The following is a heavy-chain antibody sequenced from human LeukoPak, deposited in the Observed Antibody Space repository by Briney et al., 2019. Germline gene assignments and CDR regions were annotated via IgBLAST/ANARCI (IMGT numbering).Heavy chain of an antibody. J-gene: IGHJ4*02. D-gene: IGHD3-10*01. Sequence: GSLRLSCAASGFIFRTYNMNLVRLTPGKGLEWVSYISSGGSTIYYADSVKGRFTISRDNAKNSLYLQLNSLRAEDTAVYYCARHYSGGYYSFDFWGQGTLVTVSS. CDR2: ISSGGSTI. CDR3: ARHYSGGYYSFDF. CDR1: GFIFRTYN. V-gene: IGHV3-48*01.